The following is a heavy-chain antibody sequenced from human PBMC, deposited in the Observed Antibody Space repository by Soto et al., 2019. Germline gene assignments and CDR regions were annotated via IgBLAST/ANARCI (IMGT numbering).Heavy chain of an antibody. V-gene: IGHV4-34*01. CDR2: INHSGST. D-gene: IGHD2-2*01. CDR1: GGYFSGYY. CDR3: ARDRSTRPLRYYYYYGMDV. Sequence: SETLSLTCAVYGGYFSGYYWSWIRQPPGKGLEWIGEINHSGSTNYNPSLKSRVTISVDTSKNQFSLKLSSVTAADTAVYYCARDRSTRPLRYYYYYGMDVWGQGTTVTVSS. J-gene: IGHJ6*02.